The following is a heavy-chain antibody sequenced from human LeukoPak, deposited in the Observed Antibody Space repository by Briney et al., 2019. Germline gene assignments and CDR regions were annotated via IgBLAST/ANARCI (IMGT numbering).Heavy chain of an antibody. D-gene: IGHD5-18*01. Sequence: GSLRLSCAASGFTFSPYWMHWVRQAPGKGLVWVSRISPDGSVTNYADSVKGRFTISRDNTKNTLYLQMSSPRAEDMAVYYCARGSRGSIYGNFDYWGLGTLVTVSS. CDR1: GFTFSPYW. J-gene: IGHJ4*02. CDR3: ARGSRGSIYGNFDY. CDR2: ISPDGSVT. V-gene: IGHV3-74*01.